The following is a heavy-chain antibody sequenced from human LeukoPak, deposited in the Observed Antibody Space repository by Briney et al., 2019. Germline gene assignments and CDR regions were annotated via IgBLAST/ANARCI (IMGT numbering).Heavy chain of an antibody. CDR2: ISSSSSYI. CDR1: GFTFSSYS. Sequence: PGGSLRLSCAASGFTFSSYSMNWVRQAPGKGLEWVSSISSSSSYIYYADSVKGRFTISRDNAKNSLYLQMNSLRAEDTAVYYCANLWFGELGDYFDYWGQGTLVTVSS. CDR3: ANLWFGELGDYFDY. V-gene: IGHV3-21*01. J-gene: IGHJ4*02. D-gene: IGHD3-10*01.